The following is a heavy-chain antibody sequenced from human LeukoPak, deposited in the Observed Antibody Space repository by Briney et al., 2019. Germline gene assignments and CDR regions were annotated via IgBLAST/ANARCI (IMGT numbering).Heavy chain of an antibody. CDR3: ASLPQGHNWNHSGDY. V-gene: IGHV3-23*01. D-gene: IGHD1-14*01. J-gene: IGHJ4*02. CDR2: ISGSGGST. Sequence: PGGSLRLSCAASGFTFSSYAMSWVRQAPGKGLEWVSAISGSGGSTYYADSVKGRCTISRDNSKNTLYLQMTSLRAEDTAVYYCASLPQGHNWNHSGDYWGQGTLVTVSS. CDR1: GFTFSSYA.